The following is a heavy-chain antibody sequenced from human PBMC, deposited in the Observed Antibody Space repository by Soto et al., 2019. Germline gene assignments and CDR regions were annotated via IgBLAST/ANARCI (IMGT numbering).Heavy chain of an antibody. CDR3: ARGYSSSWYKVGDYYYYMDV. CDR1: GFTFSSYG. Sequence: ESGGGVVQPGRSLRLSCAASGFTFSSYGMHWVRQAPGKGLEWVAVIWYDGSNKYYADSVKGRFTISRDNSKNTLYLQMNSLRAEDTAVYYCARGYSSSWYKVGDYYYYMDVWGKGTTVTVSS. D-gene: IGHD6-13*01. V-gene: IGHV3-33*01. CDR2: IWYDGSNK. J-gene: IGHJ6*03.